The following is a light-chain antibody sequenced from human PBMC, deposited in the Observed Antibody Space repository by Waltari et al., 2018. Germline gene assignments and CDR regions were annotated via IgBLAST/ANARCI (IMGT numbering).Light chain of an antibody. V-gene: IGKV1-5*03. CDR1: QAIGTW. CDR3: QQFDTYPWT. J-gene: IGKJ1*01. Sequence: DIQLTQSPSTLSASVGDRVTITCRAIQAIGTWLAWYQQKPGKAPKLLVYKASRLQSGVPSRFSGSGSGTEFTLTITSLQPEDFATFYCQQFDTYPWTFGQGTKVDIK. CDR2: KAS.